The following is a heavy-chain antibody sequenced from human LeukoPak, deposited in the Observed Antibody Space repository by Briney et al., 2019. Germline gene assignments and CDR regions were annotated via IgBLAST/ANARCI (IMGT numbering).Heavy chain of an antibody. Sequence: SETLSLTCTVSGFSISSSSYYWGWIRQPPGKGLEWIGSIYYSGSTYYNPSLKSRVTISVDTSKNQVSLKLSSVTAADTAVYYCARDLPGYCSGGSCYSADYWGQGTLVTVSS. J-gene: IGHJ4*02. D-gene: IGHD2-15*01. V-gene: IGHV4-39*07. CDR2: IYYSGST. CDR3: ARDLPGYCSGGSCYSADY. CDR1: GFSISSSSYY.